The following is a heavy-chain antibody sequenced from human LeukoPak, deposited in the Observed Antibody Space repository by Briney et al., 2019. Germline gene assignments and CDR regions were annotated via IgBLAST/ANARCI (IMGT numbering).Heavy chain of an antibody. J-gene: IGHJ4*02. CDR3: AKDVYSGSYNYFDY. CDR2: ISWNSGSI. V-gene: IGHV3-9*01. D-gene: IGHD1-26*01. CDR1: GFTFDDYA. Sequence: PGGSLRLSCAASGFTFDDYAMHWVRQAPGKGLEWVSGISWNSGSIGYADSVKGRFTISRDNAKNSLYLQMNSLRAEDTALYYCAKDVYSGSYNYFDYWGQGTLVTVSS.